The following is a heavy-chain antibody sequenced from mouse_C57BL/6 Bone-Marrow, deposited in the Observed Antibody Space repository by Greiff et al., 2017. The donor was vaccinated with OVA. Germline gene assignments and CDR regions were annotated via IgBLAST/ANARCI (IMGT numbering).Heavy chain of an antibody. CDR2: IWWDDDK. V-gene: IGHV8-8*01. CDR1: GFSLSTFGMG. D-gene: IGHD1-1*01. J-gene: IGHJ3*01. Sequence: QVTLKESGPGILQPSQTLSLTCSFSGFSLSTFGMGLGWIRPPSGKGLEWLAHIWWDDDKYYNPALKSRLTISNDTSKNQVFLKIANVDTADTATYYCARIGYCCGSCVFAYWGQGTLVTVSA. CDR3: ARIGYCCGSCVFAY.